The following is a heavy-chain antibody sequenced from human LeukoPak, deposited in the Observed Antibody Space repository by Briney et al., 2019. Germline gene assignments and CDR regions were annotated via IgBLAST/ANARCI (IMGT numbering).Heavy chain of an antibody. Sequence: GESLKISCKGSGCIFTSYWIGWVRQLPGKGLEWMGIIYPGDSDTRYSPSFQGQVTISADKSISTAYLQWSSLKASDTAMYYCARLRVDTAMVTDYWGQGTLVTVSS. CDR3: ARLRVDTAMVTDY. D-gene: IGHD5-18*01. CDR1: GCIFTSYW. CDR2: IYPGDSDT. J-gene: IGHJ4*02. V-gene: IGHV5-51*01.